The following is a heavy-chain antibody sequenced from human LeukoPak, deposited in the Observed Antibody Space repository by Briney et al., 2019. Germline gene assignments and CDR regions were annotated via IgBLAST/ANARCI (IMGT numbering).Heavy chain of an antibody. D-gene: IGHD5-12*01. Sequence: SVKVSCKASGGTFSSYAISWVRQAPGQGFEWMGGIIPIFGTANYAQKFQGRVTITADESTSTAYMELSSLRSEDTAVYYCARSSGGYSGYDYVPGYYYYGMDVWGQGTTVTVSS. CDR1: GGTFSSYA. CDR3: ARSSGGYSGYDYVPGYYYYGMDV. J-gene: IGHJ6*02. V-gene: IGHV1-69*01. CDR2: IIPIFGTA.